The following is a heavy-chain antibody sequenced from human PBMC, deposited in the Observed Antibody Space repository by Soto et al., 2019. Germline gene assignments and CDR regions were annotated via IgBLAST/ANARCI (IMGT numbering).Heavy chain of an antibody. CDR2: IRRKANNYAT. CDR3: AKDMSVCSSTSCYDYYYYMDV. D-gene: IGHD2-2*01. J-gene: IGHJ6*03. V-gene: IGHV3-73*01. Sequence: GGSLRLSCAASGFIFSDSALHWVRQASGKGLEWVGRIRRKANNYATTYAASVEGRFAISRDDSKNTAYLQMNSLKTEDTAIYYCAKDMSVCSSTSCYDYYYYMDVWGKGTTVTVSS. CDR1: GFIFSDSA.